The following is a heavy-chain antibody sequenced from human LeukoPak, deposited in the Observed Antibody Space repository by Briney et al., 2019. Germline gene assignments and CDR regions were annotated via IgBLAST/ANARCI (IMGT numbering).Heavy chain of an antibody. Sequence: PSETLSLTCTVSGGSINSYYWSWVRQPPGKGLEWIGYIYDSGSTNYNTSLKSRVTISVDTSKNQFSLKLSSVTAADTAVYYCAGLTTGYAFDIWGQGRMVTVSS. V-gene: IGHV4-59*01. CDR3: AGLTTGYAFDI. CDR2: IYDSGST. CDR1: GGSINSYY. D-gene: IGHD3-22*01. J-gene: IGHJ3*02.